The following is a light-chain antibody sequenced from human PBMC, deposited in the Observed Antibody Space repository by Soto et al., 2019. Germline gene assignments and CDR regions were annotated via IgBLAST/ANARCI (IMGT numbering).Light chain of an antibody. Sequence: QSVLTQPASVSGSPGQSITISCTGTNSDVGGYSYVSWHQQHPGKAPKLIIYEVSQRPSGISDRFSGSKSDNTASLTISGLQTEDEADYYCCSYTSSSTWVFGGGTKVTVL. CDR1: NSDVGGYSY. V-gene: IGLV2-14*01. CDR2: EVS. CDR3: CSYTSSSTWV. J-gene: IGLJ3*02.